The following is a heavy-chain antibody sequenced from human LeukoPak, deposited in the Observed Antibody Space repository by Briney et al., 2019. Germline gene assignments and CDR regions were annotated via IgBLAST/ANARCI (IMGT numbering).Heavy chain of an antibody. J-gene: IGHJ5*02. CDR2: ISGSGGST. Sequence: PGGSLRLSCAASGFTFSSYAMSWVRQAPGRGLEWVSDISGSGGSTYYADSVKGRFTISGDNSKNTLYLQMNRLRAEDTAVYYCAKDRNYGSGSSWFDPWGQGTLVTVSS. CDR1: GFTFSSYA. V-gene: IGHV3-23*01. CDR3: AKDRNYGSGSSWFDP. D-gene: IGHD3-10*01.